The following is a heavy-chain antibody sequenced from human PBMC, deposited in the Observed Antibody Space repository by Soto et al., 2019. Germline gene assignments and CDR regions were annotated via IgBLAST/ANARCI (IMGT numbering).Heavy chain of an antibody. CDR3: AAHRLYCRGGTCYSRSYDGMAV. V-gene: IGHV1-69*13. D-gene: IGHD2-15*01. CDR2: IIPMFGTP. Sequence: ASVKVSCKASGGTFRSYAISWVRQAPGQGLEWMGAIIPMFGTPNYAQKFQGRVTVTADESTSTAYMDLSSLRSDDTAVYYCAAHRLYCRGGTCYSRSYDGMAVRGQGTTVTVSS. J-gene: IGHJ6*02. CDR1: GGTFRSYA.